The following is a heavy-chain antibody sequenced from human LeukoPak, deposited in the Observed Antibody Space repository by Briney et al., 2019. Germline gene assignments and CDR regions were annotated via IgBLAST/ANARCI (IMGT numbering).Heavy chain of an antibody. CDR3: ARLTYNGHNVFDD. V-gene: IGHV3-23*01. CDR2: INSGGDDT. CDR1: GFTFSSCA. D-gene: IGHD5-24*01. Sequence: PGASLRLSCAASGFTFSSCAMSWVRQAPGKGLEWVSDINSGGDDTYYADSVKGRFTISRDNTKNTLYLQMNSLRAEDTAVFYCARLTYNGHNVFDDLGPGTMVTDSS. J-gene: IGHJ3*01.